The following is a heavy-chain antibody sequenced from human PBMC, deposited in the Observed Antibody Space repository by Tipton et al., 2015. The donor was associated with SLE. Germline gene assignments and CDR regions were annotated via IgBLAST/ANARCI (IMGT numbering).Heavy chain of an antibody. V-gene: IGHV6-1*01. D-gene: IGHD2-2*01. J-gene: IGHJ4*02. Sequence: GLVKPSQTLPLTCAISGDSVSTNSAAWTWIRQSPSRGLEWLGRTYYRSKWYSDYAVSVKSRITINPDTSKNQFSLQLNSVTPEDTAVYYCARVWGTGSRGVDYWGQGTLVTVSS. CDR3: ARVWGTGSRGVDY. CDR1: GDSVSTNSAA. CDR2: TYYRSKWYS.